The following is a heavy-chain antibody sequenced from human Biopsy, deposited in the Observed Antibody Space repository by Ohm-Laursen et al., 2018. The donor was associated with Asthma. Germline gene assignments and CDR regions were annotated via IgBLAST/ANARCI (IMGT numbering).Heavy chain of an antibody. CDR2: IATDGSNK. CDR1: GFTFSSYI. J-gene: IGHJ4*02. CDR3: VKEHSAGYYYFDD. V-gene: IGHV3-64D*08. D-gene: IGHD2-21*01. Sequence: SLRLSCAASGFTFSSYIMHWVRQAPGRGPEYVSLIATDGSNKFYADSVKGRFTVSRDNSKHTLYLHMTGLRADDTGVYYCVKEHSAGYYYFDDWGQGAQVTVSS.